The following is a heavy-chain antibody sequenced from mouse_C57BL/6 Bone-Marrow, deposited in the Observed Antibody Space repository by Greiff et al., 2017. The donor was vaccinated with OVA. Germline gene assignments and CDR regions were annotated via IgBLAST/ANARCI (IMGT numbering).Heavy chain of an antibody. CDR2: INPNYGTT. Sequence: LVKPGASVTISCKASGYSFTDYNMTWVKQSNGKSLEWIGVINPNYGTTSYNQKFKGKATLTVDQSSSTAYMQLNSLTSEDSAVYYCARQLITTVVAPYYFDYWGQGTTLTVSS. V-gene: IGHV1-39*01. CDR3: ARQLITTVVAPYYFDY. CDR1: GYSFTDYN. D-gene: IGHD1-1*01. J-gene: IGHJ2*01.